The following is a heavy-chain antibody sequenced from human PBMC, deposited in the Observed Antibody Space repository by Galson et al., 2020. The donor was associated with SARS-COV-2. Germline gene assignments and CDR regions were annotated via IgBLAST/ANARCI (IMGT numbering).Heavy chain of an antibody. CDR3: AKKITGFSGLDY. J-gene: IGHJ4*02. D-gene: IGHD5-12*01. CDR1: GFTFSDSD. CDR2: ISNDGTKK. V-gene: IGHV3-33*06. Sequence: QAGGSLRLSCAASGFTFSDSDMHWVRQAPGKGLEWVAVISNDGTKKYYTDSVKGRFTIFRDNSKNTLYLQMNSLRVEDTSIYFCAKKITGFSGLDYWGQGTLVTVSS.